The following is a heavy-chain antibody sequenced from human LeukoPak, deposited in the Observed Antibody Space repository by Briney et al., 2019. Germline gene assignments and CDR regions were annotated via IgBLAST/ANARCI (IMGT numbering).Heavy chain of an antibody. Sequence: SETLSLTCTVSGGSISSGGYSWSWIRQPPGRGLEWIGYIYHSGSTYYNPSLKSRVTISVDRSKNQFSLKLSSVTAADTAVYYCARDVTLDTAMVTAFDYWGQGTLVTVSS. J-gene: IGHJ4*02. V-gene: IGHV4-30-2*01. CDR1: GGSISSGGYS. CDR2: IYHSGST. CDR3: ARDVTLDTAMVTAFDY. D-gene: IGHD5-18*01.